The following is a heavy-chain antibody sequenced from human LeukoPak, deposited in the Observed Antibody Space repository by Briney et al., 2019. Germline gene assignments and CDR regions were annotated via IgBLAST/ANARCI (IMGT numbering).Heavy chain of an antibody. Sequence: SETLSLTCTVSGGSISSYYWNWIRQPPGKGLEWIGSIYYSGSTYYNPSLKSRVTISVDTSKNQFSLKLSSVTAADTAVYYCARESGGYRDYWGQGTLVTVSS. V-gene: IGHV4-39*07. J-gene: IGHJ4*02. CDR3: ARESGGYRDY. D-gene: IGHD3-22*01. CDR1: GGSISSYY. CDR2: IYYSGST.